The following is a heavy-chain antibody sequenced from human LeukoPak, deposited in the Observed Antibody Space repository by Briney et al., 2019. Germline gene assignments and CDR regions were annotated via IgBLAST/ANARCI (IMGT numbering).Heavy chain of an antibody. Sequence: GGSLRLSCAASGFTFSSYWMSWDRQAPGKGLEWVANIKQDGSEKYYVDSVKGRFTISRDNAKNSLYLQMNSLRAEDTAVYYCARDRWFGELFHDAFDIWGQGTMVTVSS. D-gene: IGHD3-10*01. CDR3: ARDRWFGELFHDAFDI. CDR2: IKQDGSEK. V-gene: IGHV3-7*03. J-gene: IGHJ3*02. CDR1: GFTFSSYW.